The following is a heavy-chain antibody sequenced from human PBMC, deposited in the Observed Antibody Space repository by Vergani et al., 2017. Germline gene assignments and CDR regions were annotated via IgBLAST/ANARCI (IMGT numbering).Heavy chain of an antibody. Sequence: QSQLVQSGDEVKKPGASVKVSCKTSGYSFINYGISWVRQAPGQGLEWLGWVSPYTSNTNYGQKIQGRVTMTTDTSTRTAYMQLRSLTFDDTAVYYCARYWFSDDMGGSYRPPSCYYMGVWGQGTTVTVAS. CDR3: ARYWFSDDMGGSYRPPSCYYMGV. CDR1: GYSFINYG. V-gene: IGHV1-18*01. J-gene: IGHJ6*03. D-gene: IGHD3-16*02. CDR2: VSPYTSNT.